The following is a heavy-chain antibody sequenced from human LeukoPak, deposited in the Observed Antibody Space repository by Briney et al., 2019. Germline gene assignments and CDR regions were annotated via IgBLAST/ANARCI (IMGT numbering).Heavy chain of an antibody. CDR1: GGSISSSSYY. D-gene: IGHD3-10*01. CDR2: IYYSGST. Sequence: PAETLSLTCTVSGGSISSSSYYWGWIRQPPGKGLEWIVSIYYSGSTYYNPSLKSRVTISVDTSKNQFSLKLSSVTAADTAVYYCASHFIRRITMVRGVNWFDPWGQGTLVTVSS. J-gene: IGHJ5*02. CDR3: ASHFIRRITMVRGVNWFDP. V-gene: IGHV4-39*01.